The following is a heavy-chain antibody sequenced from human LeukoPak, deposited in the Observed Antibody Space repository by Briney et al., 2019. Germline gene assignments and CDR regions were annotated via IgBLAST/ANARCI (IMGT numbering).Heavy chain of an antibody. CDR3: ARVEGKRLGFYYYYGMDV. CDR2: FDPEDGET. J-gene: IGHJ6*02. D-gene: IGHD3-9*01. CDR1: GYTLTELS. Sequence: ASVKVSCKVSGYTLTELSMHWVRQAPGKGLEWMGGFDPEDGETIYAQKFQGRVTMTRNTSISTAYMELSSLRSEDTAVYYCARVEGKRLGFYYYYGMDVWGQGTTVTVSS. V-gene: IGHV1-24*01.